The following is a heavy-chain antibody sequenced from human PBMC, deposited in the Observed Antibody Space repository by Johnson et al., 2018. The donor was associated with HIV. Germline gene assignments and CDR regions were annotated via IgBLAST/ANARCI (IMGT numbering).Heavy chain of an antibody. CDR2: ISGRGGST. V-gene: IGHV3-23*01. J-gene: IGHJ3*02. Sequence: EVLLLESGGGLVQPGGSLRLSCAASGFTFSSYAMNWVRQAPGKGLEWVSAISGRGGSTYYADSVKGRFTISRDNSKNTLYLQMNSLRAEDTALYYCAKDRSTGWYTAFDIWGQGTMVTVSS. D-gene: IGHD6-19*01. CDR3: AKDRSTGWYTAFDI. CDR1: GFTFSSYA.